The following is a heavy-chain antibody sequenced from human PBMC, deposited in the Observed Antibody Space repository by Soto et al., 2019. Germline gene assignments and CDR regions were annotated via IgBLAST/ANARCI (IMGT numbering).Heavy chain of an antibody. CDR3: ARDPSVGFLEWLLYDY. D-gene: IGHD3-3*01. J-gene: IGHJ4*02. Sequence: QVQLVQSGAEVKKPGASVKVSCKASGYTFTSYGISWVRQAPGQGLEWMGWISAYNGNTNYAQKLHGRVTMTTDTSTSTAYMELRSLRSDDTAVYYCARDPSVGFLEWLLYDYWGQGTLVTVSS. CDR1: GYTFTSYG. CDR2: ISAYNGNT. V-gene: IGHV1-18*01.